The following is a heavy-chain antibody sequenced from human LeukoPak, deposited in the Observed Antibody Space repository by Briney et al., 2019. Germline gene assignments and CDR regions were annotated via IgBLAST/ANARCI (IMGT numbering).Heavy chain of an antibody. CDR2: INPNSGGT. CDR3: ARDSSSWGNYGMDV. J-gene: IGHJ6*02. V-gene: IGHV1-2*02. D-gene: IGHD6-13*01. CDR1: GYTFTVYY. Sequence: ASVKVSCKASGYTFTVYYMHWVRQAPGQGLEWMGWINPNSGGTNYAQKFQGRVTMTRDTSISTAYMELSRLRSDDTAVYYCARDSSSWGNYGMDVWGQGTTVTVSS.